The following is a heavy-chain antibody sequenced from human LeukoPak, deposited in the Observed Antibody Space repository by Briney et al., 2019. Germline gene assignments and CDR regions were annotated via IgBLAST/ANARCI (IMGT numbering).Heavy chain of an antibody. Sequence: GGSLRLSCAASGFTFSSYWMSWVRQAPGKGLEWVANIKQDGSEKYYVDSVKGRFTISRDNAKNSLYLQMNSLRAEDTAVYYCARDYGDYPNVAHTDTLDYWGQGTLVTVSS. J-gene: IGHJ4*02. CDR1: GFTFSSYW. V-gene: IGHV3-7*01. CDR3: ARDYGDYPNVAHTDTLDY. CDR2: IKQDGSEK. D-gene: IGHD4-17*01.